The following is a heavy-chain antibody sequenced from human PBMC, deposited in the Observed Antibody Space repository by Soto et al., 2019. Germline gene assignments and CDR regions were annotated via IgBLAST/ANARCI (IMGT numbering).Heavy chain of an antibody. V-gene: IGHV3-7*01. J-gene: IGHJ4*02. CDR3: ARSSSSWYF. Sequence: EVQLVDSGGGLVQPGGSLQLSCVASGFDFNTYWMSWVRQAPGGGLEWVANIKQDGSETHYVDSVKDRFSISRDNIKKIVYLQMERLRGEDRGLYYCARSSSSWYFWGGGTQVTVSS. CDR1: GFDFNTYW. D-gene: IGHD6-13*01. CDR2: IKQDGSET.